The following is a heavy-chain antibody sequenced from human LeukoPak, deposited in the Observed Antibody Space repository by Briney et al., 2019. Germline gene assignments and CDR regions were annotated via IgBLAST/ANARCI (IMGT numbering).Heavy chain of an antibody. V-gene: IGHV3-30-3*01. CDR2: ISYDGSNK. CDR3: ARAVDYYDSSGYYYNEDRLGSAPNDIDY. J-gene: IGHJ4*02. Sequence: PGGSLRLSCAGSGFTFSGYSLNWVRQAPGKGLEWVAVISYDGSNKYYADSVKGRFTISRDNSKNTLYLQMNSLRAEDTAVYYCARAVDYYDSSGYYYNEDRLGSAPNDIDYWGQGTLVTVSS. CDR1: GFTFSGYS. D-gene: IGHD3-22*01.